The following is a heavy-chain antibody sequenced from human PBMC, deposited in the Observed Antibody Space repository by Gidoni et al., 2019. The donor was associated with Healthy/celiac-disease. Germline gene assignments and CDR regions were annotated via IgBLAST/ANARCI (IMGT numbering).Heavy chain of an antibody. CDR2: ISSSSSYI. J-gene: IGHJ5*02. CDR3: ARDFYYDSSGYYPRWFDP. Sequence: EVQLVESGGGLVKPGGSLSLSCAASGFTFSSYSMNWVRQAPGKGLEWVSSISSSSSYIYYADSVKGRFTISRDNAKNSLYLQMNSLRAEDTAVYYCARDFYYDSSGYYPRWFDPWGQGTLVTVSS. D-gene: IGHD3-22*01. V-gene: IGHV3-21*01. CDR1: GFTFSSYS.